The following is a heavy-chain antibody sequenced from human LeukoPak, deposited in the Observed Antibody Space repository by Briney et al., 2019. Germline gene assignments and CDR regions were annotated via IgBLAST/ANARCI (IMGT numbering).Heavy chain of an antibody. CDR2: ISYDGDSE. CDR1: RFIFSSYA. V-gene: IGHV3-30-3*01. D-gene: IGHD3-10*01. CDR3: ARAPMVPGITEPRGSFDI. Sequence: GGSLRLSCAASRFIFSSYAMNWVRQAPGKGLDWVAVISYDGDSEHYADSVKGRFTISRDNSKNTLHLQMNSLRPEDTAVYYCARAPMVPGITEPRGSFDIWGQGTMVTVSS. J-gene: IGHJ3*02.